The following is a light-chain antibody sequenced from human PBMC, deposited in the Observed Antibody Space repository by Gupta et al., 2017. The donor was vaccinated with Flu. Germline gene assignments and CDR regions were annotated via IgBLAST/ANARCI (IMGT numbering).Light chain of an antibody. CDR2: GNF. Sequence: QSVLTQPPSVSGAPGQRVTISCTGTTSNIGPTYDVQWYQHLAETAPKLLIYGNFDRPSGVPVRFSGSKSGFSACLCSTRLQGADEADYYCQSWNIGLNAYVFGTGTKVTVL. CDR3: QSWNIGLNAYV. CDR1: TSNIGPTYD. J-gene: IGLJ1*01. V-gene: IGLV1-40*01.